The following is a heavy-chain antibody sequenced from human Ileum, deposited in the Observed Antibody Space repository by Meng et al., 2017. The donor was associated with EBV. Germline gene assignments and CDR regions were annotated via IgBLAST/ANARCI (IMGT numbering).Heavy chain of an antibody. CDR2: ISCYNGDT. CDR3: ARDPSNTSGRYAYFDY. J-gene: IGHJ4*02. CDR1: GYTFTHHG. D-gene: IGHD6-19*01. Sequence: QLQLVQSGAEVKKPGASVRFCCKASGYTFTHHGISWIRQAPGQGLEWMGWISCYNGDTNYAQKLQGRVTMTTDTSTNTAYMDLRGLRSDDTAAYYCARDPSNTSGRYAYFDYWGQGTLVTVAS. V-gene: IGHV1-18*01.